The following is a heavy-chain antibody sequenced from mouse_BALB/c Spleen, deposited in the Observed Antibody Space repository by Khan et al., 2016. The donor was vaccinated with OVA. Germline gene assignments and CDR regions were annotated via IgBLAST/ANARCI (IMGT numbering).Heavy chain of an antibody. CDR2: ISYSGNT. Sequence: EVQLVESGPGLVKPSQSRSLTCTVTGYSITSEYTWNWIRQFPGNKLEWMGFISYSGNTRYNPSLKSRISITRDTSKNQFFLQLNSVTSEDTATYYCARKDYYDYDPFPYWGQGTLVTVSA. CDR1: GYSITSEYT. CDR3: ARKDYYDYDPFPY. J-gene: IGHJ3*01. D-gene: IGHD2-4*01. V-gene: IGHV3-2*02.